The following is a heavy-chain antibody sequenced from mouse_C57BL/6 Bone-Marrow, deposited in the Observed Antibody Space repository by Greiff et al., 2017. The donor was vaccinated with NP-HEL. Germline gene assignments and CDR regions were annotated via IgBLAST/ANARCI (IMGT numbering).Heavy chain of an antibody. CDR3: ARWLLPYYSAMDY. CDR1: GFTFSSYG. V-gene: IGHV5-6*01. Sequence: EVKLMESGGDLVKPGGSLKLSCAASGFTFSSYGMSWVRQTPDKRLEWVATISSGGSYTYYPDSVKGRVTISRDNAKNTLYLQMSSLKSEDTAMYYCARWLLPYYSAMDYWGQGTSVTVSS. D-gene: IGHD2-3*01. CDR2: ISSGGSYT. J-gene: IGHJ4*01.